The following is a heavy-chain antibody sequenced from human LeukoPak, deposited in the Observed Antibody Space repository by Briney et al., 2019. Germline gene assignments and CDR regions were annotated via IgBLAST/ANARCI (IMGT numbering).Heavy chain of an antibody. CDR1: GGSISNYY. D-gene: IGHD3-10*01. V-gene: IGHV4-4*08. CDR2: IYYSGST. J-gene: IGHJ5*02. CDR3: ARERYYYGSGSYYKGYWFDP. Sequence: SETLSLTCTVSGGSISNYYWSWIRQPSGKGLEWIGYIYYSGSTKYNPSLKSRVTISVDTSKNQFSLKLSSVTAADTAVYYCARERYYYGSGSYYKGYWFDPWGQGTLVTVSS.